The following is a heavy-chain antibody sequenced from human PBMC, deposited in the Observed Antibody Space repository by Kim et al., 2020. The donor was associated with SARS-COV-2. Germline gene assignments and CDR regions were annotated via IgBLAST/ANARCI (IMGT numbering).Heavy chain of an antibody. CDR1: GYTFTGYY. Sequence: ASVKVSCKASGYTFTGYYMHWVPQAPGQGLEWMGRINPNSGGTNYAQKFQGRVTMTRDTSISTAYMELSRLRSDDTAVYYCATTASITMVQGVGYWGQGTLVTVSS. J-gene: IGHJ4*02. D-gene: IGHD3-10*01. V-gene: IGHV1-2*06. CDR3: ATTASITMVQGVGY. CDR2: INPNSGGT.